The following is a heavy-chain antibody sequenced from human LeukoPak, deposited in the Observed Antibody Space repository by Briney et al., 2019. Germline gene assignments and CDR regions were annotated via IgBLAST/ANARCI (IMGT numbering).Heavy chain of an antibody. J-gene: IGHJ5*02. D-gene: IGHD3-16*01. CDR1: GFTFSSYG. CDR2: IRYDGSNK. V-gene: IGHV3-30*02. CDR3: AKDAYDYVVIGYNWFDP. Sequence: GGSLRLSCAASGFTFSSYGMHWVRQAPGKGLECVAFIRYDGSNKYYADSVKGRFTISRDNSKNTLYLQMNSLRAEDTAVYYCAKDAYDYVVIGYNWFDPWGQGTLVTVSS.